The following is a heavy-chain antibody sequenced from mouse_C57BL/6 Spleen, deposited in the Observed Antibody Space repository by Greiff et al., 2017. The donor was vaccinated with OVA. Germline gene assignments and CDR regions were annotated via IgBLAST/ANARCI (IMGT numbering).Heavy chain of an antibody. CDR1: GYTFTSYW. J-gene: IGHJ4*01. CDR2: INPSNGGT. D-gene: IGHD2-3*01. Sequence: QVQLQQPGTELVKPGASVKLSCKASGYTFTSYWMHWVKQRPGQGLEWIGNINPSNGGTNYNEKFKSKATLTVDKSSSTAYMQLSSLTSEASAVYYCARDGYYDYYAMDYWGQGTSVTVSS. V-gene: IGHV1-53*01. CDR3: ARDGYYDYYAMDY.